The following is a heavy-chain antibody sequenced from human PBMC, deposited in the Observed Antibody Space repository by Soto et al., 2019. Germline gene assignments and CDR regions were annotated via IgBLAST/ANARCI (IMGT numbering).Heavy chain of an antibody. D-gene: IGHD1-26*01. Sequence: GGSLRLSCAASGFAFSDHYMDWVRQAPGKGMEWVGRSGDKANSYSTEYAASVKGRFTISRDDSKTSLYLQMNSLKTEDTAVYYCARGGIVGARGYFDYWGQGTQLTVSS. J-gene: IGHJ4*02. CDR3: ARGGIVGARGYFDY. V-gene: IGHV3-72*01. CDR2: SGDKANSYST. CDR1: GFAFSDHY.